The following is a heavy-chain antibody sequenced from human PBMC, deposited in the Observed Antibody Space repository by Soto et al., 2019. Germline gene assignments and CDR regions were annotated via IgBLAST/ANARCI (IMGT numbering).Heavy chain of an antibody. J-gene: IGHJ6*02. V-gene: IGHV5-10-1*01. CDR1: GYRFTSYW. D-gene: IGHD2-15*01. CDR3: ARQEYCSGGSCYSMFAVYYYYYGMDV. CDR2: IDPSDSYT. Sequence: PGGSLKISGKGSGYRFTSYWISWGRQMPGKGLEGMGRIDPSDSYTNYSPSFQGHVTISAYKSISTAYLQWSSLKASDTAMYYCARQEYCSGGSCYSMFAVYYYYYGMDVWGQGTTVTVSS.